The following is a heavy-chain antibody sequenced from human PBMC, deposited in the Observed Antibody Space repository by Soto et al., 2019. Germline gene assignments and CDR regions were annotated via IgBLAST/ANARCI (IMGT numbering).Heavy chain of an antibody. CDR2: IYYNGNT. CDR3: ARYKSNYYYGMDV. Sequence: SETLSLTCTVSGGSISSGDYYWSWIRQLPGKDLEWIAYIYYNGNTYYTPSLKSRATISLDTSRNQFFLNLNSVTAADTAVYYCARYKSNYYYGMDVWGQGTTVTVSS. J-gene: IGHJ6*02. D-gene: IGHD1-20*01. V-gene: IGHV4-31*03. CDR1: GGSISSGDYY.